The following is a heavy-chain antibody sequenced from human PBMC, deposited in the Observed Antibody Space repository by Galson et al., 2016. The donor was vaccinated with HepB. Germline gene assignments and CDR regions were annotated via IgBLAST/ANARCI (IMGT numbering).Heavy chain of an antibody. CDR3: ARLLGLRLVYHYYGMDV. CDR1: GYTFTSYD. J-gene: IGHJ6*02. V-gene: IGHV1-8*01. D-gene: IGHD5-12*01. CDR2: MNPNSGNT. Sequence: SVKVSCKASGYTFTSYDINWVRQATGQGLEGMGWMNPNSGNTGYAQKFQGRVTMTRNTSISTAYMELSSLRSEDTAVYYCARLLGLRLVYHYYGMDVWGQGTTVTVSS.